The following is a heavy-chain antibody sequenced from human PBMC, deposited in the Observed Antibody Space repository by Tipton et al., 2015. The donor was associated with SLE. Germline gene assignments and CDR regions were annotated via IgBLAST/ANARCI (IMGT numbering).Heavy chain of an antibody. D-gene: IGHD4-17*01. CDR3: ARMYGDSRTNWFDA. CDR1: GGSISSGSYY. V-gene: IGHV4-61*02. Sequence: TLSLTCTVSGGSISSGSYYWSWTRQPAGKGLEWIGRIYTSGSTNYNPSLKSRVTISVDTSKNQFSLKLSSVTAADTAVDSCARMYGDSRTNWFDAWGQVTLVTVSS. CDR2: IYTSGST. J-gene: IGHJ5*02.